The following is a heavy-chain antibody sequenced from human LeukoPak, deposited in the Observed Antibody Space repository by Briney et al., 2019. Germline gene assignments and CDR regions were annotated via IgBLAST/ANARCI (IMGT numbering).Heavy chain of an antibody. D-gene: IGHD1-20*01. CDR2: INHSGST. J-gene: IGHJ3*01. Sequence: SETLSLTCGVYGGSFGGYYWSWIRQSAGKGLEWIGEINHSGSTNYNPSLKSRVTISIDTSKNQFSLKMTSVTAADTALYYCAHITGSDAFDVWGQGTMVTVSS. V-gene: IGHV4-34*01. CDR1: GGSFGGYY. CDR3: AHITGSDAFDV.